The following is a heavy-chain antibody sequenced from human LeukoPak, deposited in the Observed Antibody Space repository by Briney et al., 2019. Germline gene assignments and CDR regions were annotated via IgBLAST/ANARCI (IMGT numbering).Heavy chain of an antibody. Sequence: SETLSLTCTVSGGSISSDYWSWIRQPPGKGLEWIGHIYYGGSTNYNPSLKSRVTISVDTSRIQFSLKVTSVTAADTAVYYCARVSQVGISPYYYYGMDVWGQGTTVTVSS. V-gene: IGHV4-59*01. CDR1: GGSISSDY. D-gene: IGHD1-26*01. J-gene: IGHJ6*02. CDR2: IYYGGST. CDR3: ARVSQVGISPYYYYGMDV.